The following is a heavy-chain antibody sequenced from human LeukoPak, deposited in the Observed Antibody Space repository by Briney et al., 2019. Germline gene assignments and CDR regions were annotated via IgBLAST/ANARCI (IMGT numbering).Heavy chain of an antibody. Sequence: GGSLRLSSAASGFTFDDYAMNAGPQAPGNGVGWGSYISSSGSTIYYPASVKGRFTISRDNAKNSLYLQMNRLRGEDTAVYYCARKYYYASSGYFAHAFDIWGQGTMVTVSS. CDR3: ARKYYYASSGYFAHAFDI. CDR1: GFTFDDYA. D-gene: IGHD3-22*01. CDR2: ISSSGSTI. J-gene: IGHJ3*02. V-gene: IGHV3-48*03.